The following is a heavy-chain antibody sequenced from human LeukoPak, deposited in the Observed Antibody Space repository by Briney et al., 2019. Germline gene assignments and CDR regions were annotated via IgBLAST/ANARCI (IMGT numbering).Heavy chain of an antibody. V-gene: IGHV3-21*01. D-gene: IGHD3-3*01. CDR2: ISSSSSSYI. CDR1: GGSISSGDYY. CDR3: ATNPRLEWLP. J-gene: IGHJ5*02. Sequence: LSLTCTVSGGSISSGDYYWSWVRQAPGKGLEWVSSISSSSSSYIYYADSVKRRLTISRDNTKNSLYLQMNSLRAEDTAVYYCATNPRLEWLPWGQGALVTVSA.